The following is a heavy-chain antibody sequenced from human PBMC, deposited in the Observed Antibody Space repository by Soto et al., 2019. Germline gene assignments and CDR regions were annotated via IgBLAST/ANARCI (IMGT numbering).Heavy chain of an antibody. D-gene: IGHD3-16*01. Sequence: ASVKVSCKASGYTFTGYYIHWVRQAPGQGLEWMGWINPNSGGTRFEQKFQDRVTMTRDTTFNTTYVELSRLTSDDTAVYYCARGGGQTYYYYPMDVWGQGTTVTVS. J-gene: IGHJ6*02. V-gene: IGHV1-2*02. CDR2: INPNSGGT. CDR1: GYTFTGYY. CDR3: ARGGGQTYYYYPMDV.